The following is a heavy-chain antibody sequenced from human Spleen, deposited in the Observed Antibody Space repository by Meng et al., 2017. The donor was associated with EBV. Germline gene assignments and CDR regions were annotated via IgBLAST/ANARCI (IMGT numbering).Heavy chain of an antibody. CDR2: IIPLFQTT. Sequence: QAQLVQVGAEVNRPGSSVKVSCRASGDTFSSYSINWVRQAPGQGLEWMGGIIPLFQTTYYAQKFQGRITLTADESTSTVSMELSSLRYEDTAMFYCAAGYSSSRARYFQHWGQGTLVTVSS. CDR3: AAGYSSSRARYFQH. J-gene: IGHJ1*01. V-gene: IGHV1-69*01. CDR1: GDTFSSYS. D-gene: IGHD6-13*01.